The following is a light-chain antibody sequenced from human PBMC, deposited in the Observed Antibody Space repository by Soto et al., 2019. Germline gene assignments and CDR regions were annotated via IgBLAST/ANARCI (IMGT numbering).Light chain of an antibody. CDR1: QSVSNSY. J-gene: IGKJ4*01. CDR2: AAS. Sequence: EIVLTQSPGTLSLSPGERATLSCRASQSVSNSYLAWYQHQPGQAPRLLIIAASNRATGIPDRFSGSGSGTDFTLTISKLEPEDFAVYYRQQYGTSPLTVGGGTKVDIK. V-gene: IGKV3-20*01. CDR3: QQYGTSPLT.